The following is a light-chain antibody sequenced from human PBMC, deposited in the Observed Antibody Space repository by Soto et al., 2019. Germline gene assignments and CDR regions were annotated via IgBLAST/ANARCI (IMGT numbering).Light chain of an antibody. V-gene: IGLV2-23*03. J-gene: IGLJ1*01. Sequence: QSALTRPASVSGSPGQSITISCTGTSSDVGSYKFVSWYQQHPGKAPKLMIYEGSKRPSGVSDRFSGSKSGNTASLTISGLQADDEADYFCCSYAGGSNVFGTGTKVTVL. CDR3: CSYAGGSNV. CDR2: EGS. CDR1: SSDVGSYKF.